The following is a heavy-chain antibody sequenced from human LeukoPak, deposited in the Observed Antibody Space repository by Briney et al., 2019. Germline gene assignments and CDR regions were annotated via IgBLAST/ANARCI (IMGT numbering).Heavy chain of an antibody. CDR1: GYTFTGYY. Sequence: ASVKVSCKASGYTFTGYYMHWVRQAPGQGLEWMGWINPNSGGTNYAQKFQSRVTMTRDTSISTAYMELSRLRSDDTAVYYCAVTLGYCSGGSCYQTNLDYWGQGTLVTVSS. CDR2: INPNSGGT. CDR3: AVTLGYCSGGSCYQTNLDY. V-gene: IGHV1-2*02. D-gene: IGHD2-15*01. J-gene: IGHJ4*02.